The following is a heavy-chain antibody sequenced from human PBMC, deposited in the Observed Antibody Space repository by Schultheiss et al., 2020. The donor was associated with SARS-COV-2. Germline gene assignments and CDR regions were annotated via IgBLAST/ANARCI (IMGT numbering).Heavy chain of an antibody. V-gene: IGHV3-21*05. CDR2: ISSSSSYT. Sequence: GGSLRLSCAASGFTFSSYAMSWVRQAPGKGLEWVSYISSSSSYTNYADSVKGRFTISRDNSKNTLYLQMNSLRAEDTAVYYCARDYYDSSGYSDYWGQGTLVTVSS. CDR3: ARDYYDSSGYSDY. CDR1: GFTFSSYA. D-gene: IGHD3-22*01. J-gene: IGHJ4*02.